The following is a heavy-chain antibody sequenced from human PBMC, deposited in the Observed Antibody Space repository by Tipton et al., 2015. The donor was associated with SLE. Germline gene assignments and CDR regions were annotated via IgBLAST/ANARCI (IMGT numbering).Heavy chain of an antibody. CDR3: ARQDFWNDPFDY. Sequence: SLRLSCAASGFSLSHYWMTWVRQAPGKGLEWVSAISGSGGSTYYADSVKGRFTISRDNSKNTLYLQMNSLRAEDTAVYYCARQDFWNDPFDYWGRGTLVTVSS. D-gene: IGHD1-1*01. CDR2: ISGSGGST. V-gene: IGHV3-23*01. CDR1: GFSLSHYW. J-gene: IGHJ4*02.